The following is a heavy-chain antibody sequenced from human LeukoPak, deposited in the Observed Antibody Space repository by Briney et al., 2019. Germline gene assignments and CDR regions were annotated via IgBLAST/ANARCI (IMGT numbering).Heavy chain of an antibody. CDR3: ARLGFGFSSTSCYVDYYYYYMDV. J-gene: IGHJ6*03. CDR1: GGSIGSSSYY. V-gene: IGHV4-39*01. CDR2: IYYSGST. Sequence: PSETLSLTCTVSGGSIGSSSYYWGWIRQPPGKGLEWIGSIYYSGSTYYNPSLKSRVTISVDTSKNQFSLKLSSVTAADTAVYYCARLGFGFSSTSCYVDYYYYYMDVWGKGTTVTVSS. D-gene: IGHD2-2*01.